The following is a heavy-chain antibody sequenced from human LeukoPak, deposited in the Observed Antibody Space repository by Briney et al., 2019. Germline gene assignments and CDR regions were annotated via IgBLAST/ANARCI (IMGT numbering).Heavy chain of an antibody. CDR1: GGTFSSYA. V-gene: IGHV1-69*05. D-gene: IGHD6-13*01. CDR2: IIPIFGTA. CDR3: ARASYSSSWHYYYYCMDV. Sequence: SVKVSCKASGGTFSSYAISWVRQAPGQGLEWMGGIIPIFGTANYAQKFQGRVTITTDESTSTAYMELSSLRSEDTAVYYCARASYSSSWHYYYYCMDVWGKGTTVTVSS. J-gene: IGHJ6*03.